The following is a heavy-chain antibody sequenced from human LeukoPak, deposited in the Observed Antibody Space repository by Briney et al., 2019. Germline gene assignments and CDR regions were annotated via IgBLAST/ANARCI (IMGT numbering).Heavy chain of an antibody. V-gene: IGHV4-61*02. D-gene: IGHD3-10*01. CDR2: IYTSGST. CDR3: ARDGNYYGSGSYD. CDR1: GGSISSGSYY. J-gene: IGHJ4*02. Sequence: SETLSLTCTVSGGSISSGSYYWSWIRQPAGKGLEWIGRIYTSGSTNYNPSLKSRVTISVDTSKNQFSLKLSSVTAANTAVYYCARDGNYYGSGSYDWGQGTLVTVSS.